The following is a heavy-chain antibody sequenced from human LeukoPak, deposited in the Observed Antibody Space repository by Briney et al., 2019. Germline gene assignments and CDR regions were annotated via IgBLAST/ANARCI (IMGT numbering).Heavy chain of an antibody. J-gene: IGHJ4*02. V-gene: IGHV3-23*01. Sequence: GGSLRLSCAASGFTFSSYAMSWVRQAPGKGLEWVSAISGSGGSTYYADSVKGRFTISRDNSKNTLYLQMNSLRAEDTAVYYCAKRDHYDFWSGDPYYFDYWGQGTLVTVSS. CDR2: ISGSGGST. CDR3: AKRDHYDFWSGDPYYFDY. D-gene: IGHD3-3*01. CDR1: GFTFSSYA.